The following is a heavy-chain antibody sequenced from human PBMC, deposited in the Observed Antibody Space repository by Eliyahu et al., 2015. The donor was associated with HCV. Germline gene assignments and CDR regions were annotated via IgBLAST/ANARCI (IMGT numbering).Heavy chain of an antibody. J-gene: IGHJ4*02. Sequence: QVQLVESGGGWVKPGGSLRLSCAASGXTFNDYYMSWIRQAPGKGLEWVSYISSSSSHTNYADSVKGRFTISRDNAKNSLHLQMNSLRAEDTAVYYCARGGRLGELSFFDYWGQGTLVTVSS. CDR3: ARGGRLGELSFFDY. D-gene: IGHD3-16*02. CDR2: ISSSSSHT. V-gene: IGHV3-11*06. CDR1: GXTFNDYY.